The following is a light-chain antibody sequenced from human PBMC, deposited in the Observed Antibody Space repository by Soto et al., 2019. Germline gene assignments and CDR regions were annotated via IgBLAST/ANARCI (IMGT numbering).Light chain of an antibody. CDR2: KAS. Sequence: DIQMTQSPSTVSGSVGDRVTITCRASQTISSWLAWYQQKPGKAPKLLIYKASTLKSGVPSRFSGSGSGTEFTLTISSLQPDDFATYYCQHYHSYSEAFGQRTKV. CDR1: QTISSW. V-gene: IGKV1-5*03. CDR3: QHYHSYSEA. J-gene: IGKJ1*01.